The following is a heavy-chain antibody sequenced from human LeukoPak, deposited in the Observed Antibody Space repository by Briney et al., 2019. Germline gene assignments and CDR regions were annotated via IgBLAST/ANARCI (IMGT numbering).Heavy chain of an antibody. Sequence: SETLSLTCAVYGGSFSGYYWSWIRQPPGKGLEWIGEINHSGSTNYNPSLQSRVTISVATSKNQFSLKLSSVTAADTAVYYCARDRYYYGSGSQRPGFDYWGQGTLVTVSS. CDR3: ARDRYYYGSGSQRPGFDY. J-gene: IGHJ4*02. D-gene: IGHD3-10*01. V-gene: IGHV4-34*01. CDR2: INHSGST. CDR1: GGSFSGYY.